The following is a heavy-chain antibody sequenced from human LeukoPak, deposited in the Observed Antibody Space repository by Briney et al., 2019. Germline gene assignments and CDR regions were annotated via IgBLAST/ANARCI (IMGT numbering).Heavy chain of an antibody. CDR3: ARQENSGYYLSDS. CDR1: GGSISNYY. V-gene: IGHV4-59*01. J-gene: IGHJ4*02. Sequence: SETLSLTCTVWGGSISNYYWSWIRQPPGKGLEWIGYIHYSGTTSYNSSLKSRVTISLDTSKNQFSLKLSSVTAADTAVYYCARQENSGYYLSDSWGQGTLVTVSS. CDR2: IHYSGTT. D-gene: IGHD3-22*01.